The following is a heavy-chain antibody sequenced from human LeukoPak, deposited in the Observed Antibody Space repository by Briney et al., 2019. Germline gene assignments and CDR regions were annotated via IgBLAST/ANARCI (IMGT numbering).Heavy chain of an antibody. Sequence: GGSLRLSCAASGFTFSSYGMHWVRQAPGKGLEWVAVIWYDGSNKYYADPVKGRFTISRDNSKNTLYLQMNSLRAEDTAVYYCAKGNDFWSGYLDYWGQGTLVTVSS. V-gene: IGHV3-33*06. CDR1: GFTFSSYG. D-gene: IGHD3-3*01. CDR3: AKGNDFWSGYLDY. CDR2: IWYDGSNK. J-gene: IGHJ4*02.